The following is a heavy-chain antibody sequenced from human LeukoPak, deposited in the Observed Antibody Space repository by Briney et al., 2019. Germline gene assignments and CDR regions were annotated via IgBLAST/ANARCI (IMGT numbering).Heavy chain of an antibody. CDR2: IKQDGSEK. CDR3: ARDYGDYSYFDY. CDR1: GFTFSSYG. D-gene: IGHD4-17*01. V-gene: IGHV3-7*01. Sequence: GGSLRLSCAASGFTFSSYGMHWVRQAPGKGLEWVANIKQDGSEKYYVDSVKGRLTISRDNAKNSLYLQMNSLRAEDTAVYYCARDYGDYSYFDYWGQGTLVTVSS. J-gene: IGHJ4*02.